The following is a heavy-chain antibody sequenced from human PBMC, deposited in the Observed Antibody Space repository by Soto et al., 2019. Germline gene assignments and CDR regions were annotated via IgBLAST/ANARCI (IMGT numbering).Heavy chain of an antibody. CDR2: ISYDGSNK. J-gene: IGHJ4*02. Sequence: QVQLVESGGGVVQPGRSLRLSCAASGFTFSSYAMHWVRQAPGKGLEWVAVISYDGSNKYYADSVKGRFTISRDNSKNTLYLQMNSLRAEDTAVYYCARDERLLSSSWYVGSDYWGQGTLVTVSS. CDR3: ARDERLLSSSWYVGSDY. CDR1: GFTFSSYA. D-gene: IGHD6-13*01. V-gene: IGHV3-30-3*01.